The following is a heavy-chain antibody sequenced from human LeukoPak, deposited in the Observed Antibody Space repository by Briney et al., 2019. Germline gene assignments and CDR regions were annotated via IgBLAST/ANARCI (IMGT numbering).Heavy chain of an antibody. Sequence: SQTLSLTCAVSGGSISSGDYYWSWIRQPPGKGLEWIGYIYYSGSTYYNPSLKSRVTISVDTSKNQFSLKLSSVTAADTAVYYCARVVVVGDAFDIWGQGTMVTVSS. CDR2: IYYSGST. D-gene: IGHD3-22*01. CDR1: GGSISSGDYY. V-gene: IGHV4-30-4*01. CDR3: ARVVVVGDAFDI. J-gene: IGHJ3*02.